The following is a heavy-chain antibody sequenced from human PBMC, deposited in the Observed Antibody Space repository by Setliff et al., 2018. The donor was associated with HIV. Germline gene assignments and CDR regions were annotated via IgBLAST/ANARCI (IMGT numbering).Heavy chain of an antibody. V-gene: IGHV1-3*01. CDR2: INAGNGNT. Sequence: ASVKVSCKASGYTFSNYAIHWLRQAPGQRLEWMGWINAGNGNTKNSQKFQGRLTITRDTYASTAYMELSSLRSEDTAVYYCARAADYDFWSGYSSGWFDPWGQGTLVTVSS. CDR3: ARAADYDFWSGYSSGWFDP. J-gene: IGHJ5*02. D-gene: IGHD3-3*01. CDR1: GYTFSNYA.